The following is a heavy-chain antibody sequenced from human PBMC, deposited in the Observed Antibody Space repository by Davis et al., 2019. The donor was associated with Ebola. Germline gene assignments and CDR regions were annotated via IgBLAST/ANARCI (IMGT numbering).Heavy chain of an antibody. Sequence: GESLKISCAASGFTFSDYEMNWVRQTPGKGLEWISYMSTSGGSMYYADSVKGRFTISRDNAKNSLYLQMNSLRVEDTAIYYCARADWTAWGQGTLVTVSS. CDR2: MSTSGGSM. CDR1: GFTFSDYE. V-gene: IGHV3-48*03. J-gene: IGHJ5*02. D-gene: IGHD1-1*01. CDR3: ARADWTA.